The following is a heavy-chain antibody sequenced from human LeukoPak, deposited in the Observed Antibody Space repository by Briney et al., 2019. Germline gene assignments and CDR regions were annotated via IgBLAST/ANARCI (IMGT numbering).Heavy chain of an antibody. CDR1: GFTFSSHW. CDR3: ARDGTAAGLYFDY. V-gene: IGHV3-7*01. CDR2: INQAGSEK. Sequence: PGGSLRLSCAASGFTFSSHWMSWVRQALGKGLEWVANINQAGSEKHYVDSVKGRFTISRDTAKSSLYLQMNSLRAEDTAVYYCARDGTAAGLYFDYWGQGTLVTVSS. D-gene: IGHD6-13*01. J-gene: IGHJ4*02.